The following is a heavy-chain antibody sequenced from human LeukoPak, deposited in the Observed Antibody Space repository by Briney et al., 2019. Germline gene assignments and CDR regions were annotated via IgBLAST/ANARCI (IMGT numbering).Heavy chain of an antibody. CDR1: GYTFTSYD. Sequence: ASVKVSCKASGYTFTSYDINWVRQATGQGLEWMGWMNPNSGNTGYAQKFQGRVTITRNTSISTAYMELSSLRSKDTAVYYCARAEVKPDYYYYYYMDVWGKGTTVTVSS. CDR3: ARAEVKPDYYYYYYMDV. D-gene: IGHD1-14*01. CDR2: MNPNSGNT. J-gene: IGHJ6*03. V-gene: IGHV1-8*03.